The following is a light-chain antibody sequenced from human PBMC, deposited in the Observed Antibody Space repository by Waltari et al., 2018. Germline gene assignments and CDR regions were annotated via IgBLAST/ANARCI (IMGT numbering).Light chain of an antibody. CDR1: SSNIGSNT. J-gene: IGLJ2*01. V-gene: IGLV1-44*01. CDR3: ATWDDSLNGVV. CDR2: HNY. Sequence: QRVTISCSGGSSNIGSNTVHWYQQLPGTAPQVLIYHNYERTSGVPDRFYGSKSGTSASLAISGLQSEDDADYYCATWDDSLNGVVFGGGTKLTVL.